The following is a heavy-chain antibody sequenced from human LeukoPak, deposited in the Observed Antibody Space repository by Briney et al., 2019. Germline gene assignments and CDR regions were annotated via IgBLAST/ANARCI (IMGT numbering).Heavy chain of an antibody. Sequence: GGSLRLSCAASEFTFSSYAMSWVRQAPGKGLEWVSAICGSAGGTYYADSVMGRFTISRDNSKNTLYLQMNSLRAEDTAVYFCAKGIRTSCYAGLDSWGQGTLVTVSS. CDR3: AKGIRTSCYAGLDS. D-gene: IGHD2-2*01. V-gene: IGHV3-23*01. CDR1: EFTFSSYA. J-gene: IGHJ4*02. CDR2: ICGSAGGT.